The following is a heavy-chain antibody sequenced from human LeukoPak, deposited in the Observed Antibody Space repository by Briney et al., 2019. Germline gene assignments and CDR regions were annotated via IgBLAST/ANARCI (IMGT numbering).Heavy chain of an antibody. Sequence: PSETLSLTCSVSGGSISIYYWNWIRQPPGKGLEWIGYKTYSGITNYNPSLKSRITISIDTSKNQFSLKLSSVTAADTAVYYCARSGDSHVYYFDYWGQGTPVTVSS. CDR3: ARSGDSHVYYFDY. CDR2: KTYSGIT. CDR1: GGSISIYY. J-gene: IGHJ4*02. D-gene: IGHD1-26*01. V-gene: IGHV4-59*08.